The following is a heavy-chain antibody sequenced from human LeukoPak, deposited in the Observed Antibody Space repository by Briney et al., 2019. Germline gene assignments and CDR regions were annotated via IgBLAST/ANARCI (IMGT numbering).Heavy chain of an antibody. D-gene: IGHD6-19*01. Sequence: GRSLRLSCAASGFTFSSYGMHWVRQAPGKGLEWVAVIWYDGSNKYYADSVKGRFTISRDNSKNTLYLQMNSLRAEDTAVYYCAREGQWLVLDYWGQGTLVTVSS. V-gene: IGHV3-33*01. J-gene: IGHJ4*02. CDR1: GFTFSSYG. CDR2: IWYDGSNK. CDR3: AREGQWLVLDY.